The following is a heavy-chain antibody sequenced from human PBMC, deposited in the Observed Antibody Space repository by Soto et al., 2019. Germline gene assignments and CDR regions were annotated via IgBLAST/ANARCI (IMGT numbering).Heavy chain of an antibody. CDR2: IIPIFGTA. Sequence: GASVKVSCKASGGTFSSYAISWVRQAPGQGLEWMGGIIPIFGTANYAQKFQGRVTMTTDTSTSTAYMELRSLRSDDTAVYYCARDCSGGSCYYYGMDVWGQGTTVTVSS. V-gene: IGHV1-69*05. CDR3: ARDCSGGSCYYYGMDV. CDR1: GGTFSSYA. D-gene: IGHD2-15*01. J-gene: IGHJ6*02.